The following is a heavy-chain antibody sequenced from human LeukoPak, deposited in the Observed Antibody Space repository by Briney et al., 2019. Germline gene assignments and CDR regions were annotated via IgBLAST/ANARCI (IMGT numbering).Heavy chain of an antibody. D-gene: IGHD2-15*01. CDR3: AKDFLVVANPGAFDI. V-gene: IGHV3-30*02. CDR2: IRYDGSKK. Sequence: PGGSLRLSCAASGFTFSSYGMHWVRQAPGKGLEWVAFIRYDGSKKYYADSVKGRFTISRDNSKNTLYLQMNSLRAEDTAVYYCAKDFLVVANPGAFDIWGQGTMVTVSS. CDR1: GFTFSSYG. J-gene: IGHJ3*02.